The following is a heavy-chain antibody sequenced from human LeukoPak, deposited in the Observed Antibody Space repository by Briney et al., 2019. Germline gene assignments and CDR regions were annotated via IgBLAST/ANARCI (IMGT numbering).Heavy chain of an antibody. CDR2: IYYSGST. Sequence: SETLSLTCTVPGGSISSYYWSWIRQPPGKGLEWIGYIYYSGSTNYNPSLKSRVTISVDTSKNQFSLKLSAVTAADTAVYYCARDATMMGNYFNYWGQGTLVTVSS. D-gene: IGHD5-12*01. CDR1: GGSISSYY. V-gene: IGHV4-59*12. CDR3: ARDATMMGNYFNY. J-gene: IGHJ4*02.